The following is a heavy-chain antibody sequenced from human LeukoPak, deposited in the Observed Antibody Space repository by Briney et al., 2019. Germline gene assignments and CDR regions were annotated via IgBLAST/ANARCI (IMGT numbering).Heavy chain of an antibody. CDR1: GYAFTSYD. CDR2: MNPNSGNT. CDR3: ARHYYYDSSGYPIPGNWFDP. J-gene: IGHJ5*02. V-gene: IGHV1-8*03. D-gene: IGHD3-22*01. Sequence: ASVKVSCKASGYAFTSYDINWVRQATGQGLEWMGWMNPNSGNTGYAQKFQGRVTITRNTSISTAYMGLSSLRSEDTAVYYCARHYYYDSSGYPIPGNWFDPWGQGTLVTVSS.